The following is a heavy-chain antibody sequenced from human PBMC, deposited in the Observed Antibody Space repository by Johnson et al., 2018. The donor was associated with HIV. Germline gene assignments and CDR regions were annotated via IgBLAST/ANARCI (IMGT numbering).Heavy chain of an antibody. D-gene: IGHD6-13*01. CDR3: ARYQQLVRDGAFDI. J-gene: IGHJ3*02. V-gene: IGHV3-53*01. CDR1: GFSVSDNY. Sequence: EVQLVESGGGLIHPGGSLRLSCVASGFSVSDNYMSWVRQAPGKGLEWVSIIYSGGTAYYADSVKDRFTVSRDNSKNSLYLQMNSLRAEDTAVYYCARYQQLVRDGAFDIWGQGTMVTVSS. CDR2: IYSGGTA.